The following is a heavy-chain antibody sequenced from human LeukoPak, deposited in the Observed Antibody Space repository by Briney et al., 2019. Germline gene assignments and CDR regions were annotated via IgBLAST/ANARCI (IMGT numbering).Heavy chain of an antibody. CDR2: IIPILGIA. CDR3: ARGGDSMAAFGI. J-gene: IGHJ3*02. Sequence: SVKVSCKASGGTFSSYAISWVRQAPGQGLEWMGRIIPILGIANYAQKFQGRVTITADKSTSTAYMELSSLRSEDTAVYYCARGGDSMAAFGIWGQGTMVTVSS. CDR1: GGTFSSYA. D-gene: IGHD5-24*01. V-gene: IGHV1-69*04.